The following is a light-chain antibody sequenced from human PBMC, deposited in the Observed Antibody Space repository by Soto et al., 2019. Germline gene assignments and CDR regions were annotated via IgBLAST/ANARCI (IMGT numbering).Light chain of an antibody. CDR1: SSDVGGYNY. CDR3: SSYTSSSIYV. V-gene: IGLV2-14*01. CDR2: DVT. Sequence: QSALAQPASVSGSPGQSITISCTGTSSDVGGYNYVSWYQQHPGKAPKLMIYDVTNRPSGVSNRFSGSKSGNTASLTISLLPADDEDDYYCSSYTSSSIYVFGTGTKLTVL. J-gene: IGLJ1*01.